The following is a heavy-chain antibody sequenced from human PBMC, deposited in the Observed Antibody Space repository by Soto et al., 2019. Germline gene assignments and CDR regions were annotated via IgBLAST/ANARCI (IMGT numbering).Heavy chain of an antibody. CDR2: IYHSGST. D-gene: IGHD2-21*01. Sequence: PSETLSLTCAVSSGSISSSNWWSWVRQPPGKGLEWIGEIYHSGSTNYNPSLKSRVTISVDKSKNQFSLKLSSVTAADTAVYYCARDLRLAPGAFDIWGQGTMVTVSS. V-gene: IGHV4-4*02. CDR1: SGSISSSNW. J-gene: IGHJ3*02. CDR3: ARDLRLAPGAFDI.